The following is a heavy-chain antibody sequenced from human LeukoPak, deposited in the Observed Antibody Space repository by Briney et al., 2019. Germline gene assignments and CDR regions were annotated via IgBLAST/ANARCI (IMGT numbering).Heavy chain of an antibody. Sequence: PGGSLRLSCAASGFTFSSYAMSWVRQARGKGLEWVSAISGSGGSTYYADSVKGRFTISRDNSKNTLYLQMNSLRAEDTAVYYCAKEALLRYFDWLCPFDYWGQGTLVTVSS. CDR1: GFTFSSYA. CDR3: AKEALLRYFDWLCPFDY. V-gene: IGHV3-23*01. CDR2: ISGSGGST. D-gene: IGHD3-9*01. J-gene: IGHJ4*02.